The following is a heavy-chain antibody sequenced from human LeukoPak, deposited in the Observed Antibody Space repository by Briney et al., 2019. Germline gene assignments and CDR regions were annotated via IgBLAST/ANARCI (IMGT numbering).Heavy chain of an antibody. V-gene: IGHV3-23*01. CDR3: AKDGGLWVSAHWGHY. CDR2: ITTSDDNT. Sequence: GGSLRLSCAASGFTFSNYGMNWVRQAPGKGLEWVSTITTSDDNTYYADSVKGRFTVSTHDSKNTLFLQMNSLRAEDTPVYYCAKDGGLWVSAHWGHYWGRGTLVTVSS. CDR1: GFTFSNYG. J-gene: IGHJ4*02. D-gene: IGHD7-27*01.